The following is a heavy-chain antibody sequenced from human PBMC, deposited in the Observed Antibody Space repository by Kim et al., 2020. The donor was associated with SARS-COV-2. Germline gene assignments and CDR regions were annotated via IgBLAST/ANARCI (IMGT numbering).Heavy chain of an antibody. J-gene: IGHJ4*02. CDR2: SGTSI. CDR3: ASGSKY. V-gene: IGHV3-48*03. Sequence: SGTSISSADSVKGRVTLSRDNAKNSLFLQMNSLRAEDTAVYYCASGSKYWGQGTLVTVSS. D-gene: IGHD1-26*01.